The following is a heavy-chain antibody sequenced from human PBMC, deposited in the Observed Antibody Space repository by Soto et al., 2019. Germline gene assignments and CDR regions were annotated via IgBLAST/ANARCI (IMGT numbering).Heavy chain of an antibody. CDR2: IIPIFGTA. V-gene: IGHV1-69*06. CDR1: GGTFSSYA. J-gene: IGHJ4*02. CDR3: ASNAESMIVVPFDY. Sequence: SVKVSCKASGGTFSSYAISWVRQAPGQGLEWMGGIIPIFGTANYAQKFQGRVTITADKSTSTAYMELSSLRSEDTAVYYCASNAESMIVVPFDYWGQGTLVTVSS. D-gene: IGHD3-22*01.